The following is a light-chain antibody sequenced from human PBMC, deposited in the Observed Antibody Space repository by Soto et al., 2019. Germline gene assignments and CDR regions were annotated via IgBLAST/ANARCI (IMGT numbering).Light chain of an antibody. Sequence: QSALTQPASVSGSPGQSITISCTGTSSDIGAFTFVSWYQQHPGKVPQLMIFDVNRRPSGVSDRFSGSKSGNTASLTISGLQAEDEGDYSCSSYTSSSTHVFGSGTKLTVL. CDR3: SSYTSSSTHV. V-gene: IGLV2-14*03. J-gene: IGLJ1*01. CDR1: SSDIGAFTF. CDR2: DVN.